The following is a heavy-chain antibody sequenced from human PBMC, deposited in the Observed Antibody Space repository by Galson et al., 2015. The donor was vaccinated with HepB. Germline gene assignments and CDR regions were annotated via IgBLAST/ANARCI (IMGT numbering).Heavy chain of an antibody. J-gene: IGHJ4*02. CDR3: AKRPRVGSYHFDY. CDR1: GFTFSSYA. D-gene: IGHD1-26*01. CDR2: ISGSGGST. V-gene: IGHV3-23*01. Sequence: SLRLSCAASGFTFSSYAMSWVRQAPGKGLEWVSAISGSGGSTYYADSVKGRFTISRDNSKNTLYLQMNSLRAEDTAVYYCAKRPRVGSYHFDYWGQGTLVTVSS.